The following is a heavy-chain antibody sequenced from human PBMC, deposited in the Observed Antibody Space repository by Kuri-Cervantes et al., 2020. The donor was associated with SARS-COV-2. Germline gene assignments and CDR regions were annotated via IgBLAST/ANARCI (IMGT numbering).Heavy chain of an antibody. V-gene: IGHV3-33*01. D-gene: IGHD2-15*01. Sequence: SLKIHCAASGFSFRRSGMHWVRQAPGKGLEWVAVIWYDGSNKYYADSVKGRFTISRDNSKNTLYLQMNSLRAEATSVYYCARDRIAPTGWDYYMDVWGKGITAAVSS. J-gene: IGHJ6*03. CDR1: GFSFRRSG. CDR2: IWYDGSNK. CDR3: ARDRIAPTGWDYYMDV.